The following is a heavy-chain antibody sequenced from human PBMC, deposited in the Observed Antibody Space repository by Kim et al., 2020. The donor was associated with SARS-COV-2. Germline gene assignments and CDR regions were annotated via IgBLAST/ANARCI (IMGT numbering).Heavy chain of an antibody. CDR1: GFTFSDYY. D-gene: IGHD3-10*01. Sequence: GGSLRLSCAASGFTFSDYYMSWIRQAPGKGLEWVSYISSSSSYTNYADSVKGRFTISRDNAKNSLYLQMNSLRAEDTAVYYCARPRSNYYGSGSYYNVDWFDPWGQGTLVTVSS. J-gene: IGHJ5*02. CDR2: ISSSSSYT. V-gene: IGHV3-11*06. CDR3: ARPRSNYYGSGSYYNVDWFDP.